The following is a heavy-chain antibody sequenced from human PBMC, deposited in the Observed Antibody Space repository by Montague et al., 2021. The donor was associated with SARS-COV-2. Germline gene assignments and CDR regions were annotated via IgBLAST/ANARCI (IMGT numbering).Heavy chain of an antibody. CDR2: ISYDGSNA. D-gene: IGHD5-18*01. Sequence: SLRLSCAASGFTFSSYTMHWVRQAPGKGLEWVAIISYDGSNAYYADSVKGRFTVSRDNSKRTLYLEMDSPRAEDTAVYYCAREGALVDTPMMAFDNWGQGTLVTVSS. V-gene: IGHV3-30*04. CDR1: GFTFSSYT. CDR3: AREGALVDTPMMAFDN. J-gene: IGHJ4*02.